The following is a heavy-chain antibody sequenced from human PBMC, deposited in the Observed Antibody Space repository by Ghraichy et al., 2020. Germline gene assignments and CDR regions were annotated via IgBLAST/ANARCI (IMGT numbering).Heavy chain of an antibody. CDR1: GYSISSGYY. CDR3: ARDRSRYTGSYYYYYGIDV. CDR2: IHYSGST. J-gene: IGHJ6*02. D-gene: IGHD1-26*01. V-gene: IGHV4-38-2*02. Sequence: SETLSLTCTVSGYSISSGYYWGWIRQSPGKGLEWIGSIHYSGSTYNNPSLKSRVIISVDTSKNQFILKVSSVTAADTAVYHCARDRSRYTGSYYYYYGIDVWGQGTTVTVSS.